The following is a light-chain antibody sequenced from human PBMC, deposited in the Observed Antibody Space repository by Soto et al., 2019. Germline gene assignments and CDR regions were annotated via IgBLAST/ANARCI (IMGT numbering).Light chain of an antibody. CDR1: QSVSSSY. J-gene: IGKJ5*01. V-gene: IGKV3-20*01. CDR2: GIS. Sequence: EIVLTQSPATLSLSPGERATLSCRASQSVSSSYLAWYQQKPGQPPRLLIYGISSRANGIPDRFSGSGSGTDFTLTISRLEPEDYAVYYCQQYDVSPPITFGQGTRLEIK. CDR3: QQYDVSPPIT.